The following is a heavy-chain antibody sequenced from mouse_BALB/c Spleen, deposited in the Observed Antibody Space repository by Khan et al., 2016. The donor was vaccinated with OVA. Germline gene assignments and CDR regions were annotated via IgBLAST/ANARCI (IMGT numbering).Heavy chain of an antibody. CDR3: ARPPYFSYVMVY. V-gene: IGHV9-3-1*01. D-gene: IGHD2-10*01. Sequence: QIQLVQSGPELKKPGETVKISCKASGYTFTNYGMNWVKQAPGKGLKWMGWINTYIGEPTYADDFKGRFAFSLETSASTAYLQINNLKNEDTATYFCARPPYFSYVMVYWGQGTSGTVSS. J-gene: IGHJ4*01. CDR2: INTYIGEP. CDR1: GYTFTNYG.